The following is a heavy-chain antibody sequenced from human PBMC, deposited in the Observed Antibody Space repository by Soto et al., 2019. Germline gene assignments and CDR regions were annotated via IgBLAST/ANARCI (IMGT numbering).Heavy chain of an antibody. CDR1: GGTFRTES. CDR3: ARWYEFGGNSDAFDI. CDR2: IIPVFGTS. J-gene: IGHJ3*02. Sequence: QVQLVQSGAEVKKPGSSVKVSCKASGGTFRTESINWVRQAPGRGLEWMGGIIPVFGTSDYAQKFQGSVKITADESTTTAYMELSSVRSADTSVYYCARWYEFGGNSDAFDIWGQGTMVTVSS. D-gene: IGHD2-21*01. V-gene: IGHV1-69*12.